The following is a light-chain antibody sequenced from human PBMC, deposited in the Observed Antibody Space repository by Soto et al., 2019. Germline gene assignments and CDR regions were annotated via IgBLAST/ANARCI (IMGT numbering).Light chain of an antibody. Sequence: DIQLTQSPSFLSASVGDRVTITCRASQGISSYLAWYQQKSGKAPKLLINGASTLQSGVPSRFSGSGSETEFTLTISSLQPEDFATYYCQQLKTYPITFGQGTRLEIE. V-gene: IGKV1-9*01. J-gene: IGKJ5*01. CDR2: GAS. CDR3: QQLKTYPIT. CDR1: QGISSY.